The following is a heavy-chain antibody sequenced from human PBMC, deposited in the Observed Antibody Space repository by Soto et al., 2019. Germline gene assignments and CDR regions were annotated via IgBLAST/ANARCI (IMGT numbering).Heavy chain of an antibody. CDR2: IKSKTDGGTT. D-gene: IGHD3-3*01. J-gene: IGHJ4*02. V-gene: IGHV3-15*07. CDR1: GFTFSNAW. Sequence: EVQLVESGGGLVKPGGSLRLSCAASGFTFSNAWMNWVRQAPGKGLEWVGRIKSKTDGGTTYYAAPVKGRFTISRDDSKNTLYLQMNSLKTEDTAVYYCTTDRLSIFGVVMDLAPPNFDYWGQGTLVTVSS. CDR3: TTDRLSIFGVVMDLAPPNFDY.